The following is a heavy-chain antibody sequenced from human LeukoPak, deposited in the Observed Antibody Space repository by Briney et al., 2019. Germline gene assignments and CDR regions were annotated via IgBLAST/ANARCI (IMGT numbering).Heavy chain of an antibody. D-gene: IGHD2-15*01. V-gene: IGHV3-66*04. CDR2: FYSPGST. J-gene: IGHJ4*02. CDR1: GFTVTTKS. Sequence: GGSLRLSCAASGFTVTTKSMAWVRQAPGRGLVWVSVFYSPGSTYYADSVHGRFTISRDNSKNTLYLQMNSLRAEDTAVFYCARHPACSGGRCYFNFDYWGQGTLVTASS. CDR3: ARHPACSGGRCYFNFDY.